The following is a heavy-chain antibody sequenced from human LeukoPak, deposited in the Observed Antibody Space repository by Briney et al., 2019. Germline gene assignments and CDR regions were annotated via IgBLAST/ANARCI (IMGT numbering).Heavy chain of an antibody. V-gene: IGHV4-38-2*02. CDR1: GYSISSAYY. CDR2: INHTGTT. Sequence: SETLSLTCSVSGYSISSAYYWGWLRQPPGKELEWFGSINHTGTTYYNPSLKSRVTISVDTSKNQFSLKLSSVTAADTAVYYCARVTPEMATMNWGQGTLVTVSS. D-gene: IGHD5-24*01. J-gene: IGHJ4*02. CDR3: ARVTPEMATMN.